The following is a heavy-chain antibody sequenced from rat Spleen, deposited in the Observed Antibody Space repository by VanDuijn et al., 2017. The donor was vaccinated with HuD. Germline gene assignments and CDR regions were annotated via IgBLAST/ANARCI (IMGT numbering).Heavy chain of an antibody. CDR2: INSAGST. Sequence: EVQLQESGPGLVKPSQSLSLTCSVTGYSITSSYRWNWIRKFPGNKLEWMGYINSAGSTNYNPSLKSRIPITRDTSKNQFFLQVNSVITEDTATYYCAKTTVAYYYVLDAWGQGASVTVSS. D-gene: IGHD1-3*01. CDR1: GYSITSSYR. V-gene: IGHV3-3*01. J-gene: IGHJ4*01. CDR3: AKTTVAYYYVLDA.